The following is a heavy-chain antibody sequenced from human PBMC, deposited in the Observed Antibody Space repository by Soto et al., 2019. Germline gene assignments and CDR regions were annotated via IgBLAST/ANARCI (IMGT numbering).Heavy chain of an antibody. D-gene: IGHD2-15*01. J-gene: IGHJ3*02. CDR2: ISGSAGHT. CDR3: AKGWGGWSLDAFDI. CDR1: GFTFSSFA. V-gene: IGHV3-23*01. Sequence: GSLRLSCAASGFTFSSFAMSWVRQAPGKGLEWVSAISGSAGHTYYADSVKGRFTISRDNSKNTLYLQMNSLRAEDTAVYYCAKGWGGWSLDAFDIWGQGTMVTVSS.